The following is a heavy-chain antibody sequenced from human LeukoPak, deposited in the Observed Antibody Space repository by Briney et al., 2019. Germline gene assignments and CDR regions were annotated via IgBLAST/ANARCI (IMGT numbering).Heavy chain of an antibody. J-gene: IGHJ6*02. CDR1: GFTVSNNY. CDR3: ARDKWAYYGSGSYLMDV. V-gene: IGHV3-53*01. CDR2: IYSGGSK. D-gene: IGHD3-10*01. Sequence: GGSLRLSSAASGFTVSNNYMNWVRQAPGKGLEWVSTIYSGGSKYYADSLKGRFSISRDNAKNSLYLQMNSLRAEDTAVYYFARDKWAYYGSGSYLMDVWGQGTTVIVSS.